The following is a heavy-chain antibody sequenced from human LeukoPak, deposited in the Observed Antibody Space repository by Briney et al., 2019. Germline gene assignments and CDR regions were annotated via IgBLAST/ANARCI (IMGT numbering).Heavy chain of an antibody. CDR2: IYSDGST. CDR3: ARPRFTVALDGMDV. D-gene: IGHD3-10*01. J-gene: IGHJ6*02. CDR1: GFTVSNNY. V-gene: IGHV3-53*01. Sequence: GGSLRLSCTASGFTVSNNYMSWVRQAPGKGLECVSIIYSDGSTDYADSVKGRFTISRDNSKNTLYLQMNSLRAEDTAVYYCARPRFTVALDGMDVWGQGTTVTVSS.